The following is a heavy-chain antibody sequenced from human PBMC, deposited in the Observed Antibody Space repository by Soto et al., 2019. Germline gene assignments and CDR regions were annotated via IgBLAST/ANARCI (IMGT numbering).Heavy chain of an antibody. D-gene: IGHD1-26*01. J-gene: IGHJ4*02. CDR3: SKDLLKWELHSVDY. Sequence: EVQLLESGGGLVQPGGSLRLSCAASGFTFSSYAMSWVRQAPGKGLEWVSAISGSGGSTYYADSVKGRFNISRDNSKNTLYLQMNSLRAEDTAVYYCSKDLLKWELHSVDYWGQGTLVTVFS. CDR2: ISGSGGST. CDR1: GFTFSSYA. V-gene: IGHV3-23*01.